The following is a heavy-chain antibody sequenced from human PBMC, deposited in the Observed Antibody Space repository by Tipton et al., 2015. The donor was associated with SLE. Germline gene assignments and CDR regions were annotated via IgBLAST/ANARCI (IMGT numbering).Heavy chain of an antibody. CDR1: GYSITSGDY. CDR2: LYHRGGT. Sequence: TLSLTCAVSGYSITSGDYWGWIRQPPGKGLEWVGSLYHRGGTYFNPSLKSRVTISTATSKNEIYLKLTSVTATDTAVYFCGRDPYDSTWRNGWFDPWGQGTLVTVSS. J-gene: IGHJ5*02. CDR3: GRDPYDSTWRNGWFDP. V-gene: IGHV4-38-2*02. D-gene: IGHD6-13*01.